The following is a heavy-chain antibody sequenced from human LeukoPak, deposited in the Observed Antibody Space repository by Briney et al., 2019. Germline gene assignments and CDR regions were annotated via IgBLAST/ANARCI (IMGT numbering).Heavy chain of an antibody. D-gene: IGHD3-9*01. Sequence: GGSLRLSCAASGFSFSEYYMSWIRQAPGKGLEWVSYISSTGSNAYYADSVKGRFTISRDNAKNSVYLQMNSLRPEDTAVYYCSRTFAWYRPLDYWGQGILISVSS. V-gene: IGHV3-11*01. J-gene: IGHJ4*02. CDR1: GFSFSEYY. CDR2: ISSTGSNA. CDR3: SRTFAWYRPLDY.